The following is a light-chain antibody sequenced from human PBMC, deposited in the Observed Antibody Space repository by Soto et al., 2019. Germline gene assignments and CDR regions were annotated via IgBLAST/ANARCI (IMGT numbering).Light chain of an antibody. CDR3: ATWDASLNGRV. CDR1: SSNIGSKP. CDR2: SNN. J-gene: IGLJ2*01. V-gene: IGLV1-44*01. Sequence: QSVLTQPPSASGTPGQRVTISCSGSSSNIGSKPVNWYQQLPGTAPKLLIYSNNQRPSGVPDRFSGSKSGTSASLAISGLQSEDEADYYCATWDASLNGRVFGGGTKLTVL.